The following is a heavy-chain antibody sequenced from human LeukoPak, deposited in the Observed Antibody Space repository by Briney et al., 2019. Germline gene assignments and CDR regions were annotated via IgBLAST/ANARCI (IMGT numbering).Heavy chain of an antibody. Sequence: ASVRVSCKASGYTFTSYDINWVRQATGQGLEWMGWMNPKSGNTGYAQKFQGRVTMTRSSSISTAYMELSSLRSEDTAVYYCARTDGDLDYWGQGTLVTVSS. CDR2: MNPKSGNT. CDR1: GYTFTSYD. CDR3: ARTDGDLDY. D-gene: IGHD3-10*01. J-gene: IGHJ4*02. V-gene: IGHV1-8*01.